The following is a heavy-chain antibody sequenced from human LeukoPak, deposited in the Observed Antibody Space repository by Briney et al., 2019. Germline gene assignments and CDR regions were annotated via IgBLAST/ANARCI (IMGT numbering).Heavy chain of an antibody. V-gene: IGHV3-74*01. Sequence: GGSLRLSCAASGFTFSKYWMLWVRQAPGKGLESVSRINTDGTVTTYADSVKGRFTVSRDNADNTMFLQMNSVRDEDTAVYYCARDFPLGAYYYDSSGYPYFDYWGQGTLVTVSS. CDR2: INTDGTVT. J-gene: IGHJ4*02. CDR1: GFTFSKYW. CDR3: ARDFPLGAYYYDSSGYPYFDY. D-gene: IGHD3-22*01.